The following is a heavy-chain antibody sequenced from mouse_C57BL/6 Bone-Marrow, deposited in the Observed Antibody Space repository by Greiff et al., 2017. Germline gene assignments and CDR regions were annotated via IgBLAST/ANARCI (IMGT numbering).Heavy chain of an antibody. Sequence: EVQLQQSGAELVRPGASVKLSCTASGFNIKDDYMHWVKQRPEQGLEWIGWIDPENGDTEYASKFKGKATITADKSSNTAYLQLSSLTSEDTAVYYCTLITTVVAKDYFDYWGQGTTLTVSS. V-gene: IGHV14-4*01. J-gene: IGHJ2*01. CDR3: TLITTVVAKDYFDY. D-gene: IGHD1-1*01. CDR1: GFNIKDDY. CDR2: IDPENGDT.